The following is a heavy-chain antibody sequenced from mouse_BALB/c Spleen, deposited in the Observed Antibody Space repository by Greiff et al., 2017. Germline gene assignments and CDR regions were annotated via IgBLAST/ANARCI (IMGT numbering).Heavy chain of an antibody. CDR1: GFTFTDYY. Sequence: EVKLMESGGGLVQPGGSLRLSCATSGFTFTDYYMSWVRQPPGKALEWLGFIRNKANGYTTEYSASVKGRFTISRDNSQSILYLQMNTLRAEDSATCYCARLYGNYFAYWGQGTLVTVSA. CDR3: ARLYGNYFAY. CDR2: IRNKANGYTT. J-gene: IGHJ3*01. D-gene: IGHD2-1*01. V-gene: IGHV7-3*02.